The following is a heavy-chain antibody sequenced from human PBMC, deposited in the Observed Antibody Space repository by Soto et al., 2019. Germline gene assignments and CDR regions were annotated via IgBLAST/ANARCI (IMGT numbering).Heavy chain of an antibody. CDR2: ISGSGGST. V-gene: IGHV3-23*01. J-gene: IGHJ1*01. Sequence: HPGGSLRLSCAASGFTFSSYAMSWVRQAPGKGLEWVSAISGSGGSTYYADSVKGRFTISRDNSKNTLYLQMNSLRAEDTAVYYCAKDPPCGGDCLEYFQHWGQGTLVTVSS. D-gene: IGHD2-21*02. CDR1: GFTFSSYA. CDR3: AKDPPCGGDCLEYFQH.